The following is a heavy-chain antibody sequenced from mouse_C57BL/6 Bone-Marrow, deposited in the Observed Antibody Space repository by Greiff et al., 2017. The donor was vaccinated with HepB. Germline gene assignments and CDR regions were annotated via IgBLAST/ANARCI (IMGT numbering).Heavy chain of an antibody. V-gene: IGHV7-1*01. D-gene: IGHD2-1*01. CDR2: SRNKANDYTT. CDR1: GFTFSDFY. J-gene: IGHJ1*03. Sequence: EVKLMESGGGLVQSGRSLRLSCATSGFTFSDFYMEWVRQAPGKGLEWIAASRNKANDYTTEYSASVKGRFIVSRDTSQSILYLQMNALRAEDTAMYYCARDGDLLWSEGYFDVWGTGTTVTVSS. CDR3: ARDGDLLWSEGYFDV.